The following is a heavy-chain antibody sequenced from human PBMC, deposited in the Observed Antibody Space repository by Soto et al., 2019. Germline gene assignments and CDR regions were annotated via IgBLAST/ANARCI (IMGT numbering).Heavy chain of an antibody. CDR1: GFTFSSYA. CDR2: ISYDGSNK. D-gene: IGHD4-17*01. V-gene: IGHV3-30-3*01. J-gene: IGHJ6*02. Sequence: GGSLRLSCAASGFTFSSYAMHWVRQAPGKGLEWVAVISYDGSNKYYADSVKGRFTISRDNSKNTLYLQMNSLRAEDTAVYYCASGSSSVTSLYYYYYGMDVWGQGTTVTVSS. CDR3: ASGSSSVTSLYYYYYGMDV.